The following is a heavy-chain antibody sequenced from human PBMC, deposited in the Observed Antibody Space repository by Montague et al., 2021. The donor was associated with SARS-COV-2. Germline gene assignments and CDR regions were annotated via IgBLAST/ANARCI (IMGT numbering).Heavy chain of an antibody. CDR3: ARLHCSSTSCYYLFFAETSHFDH. CDR1: GGSISSSSYY. V-gene: IGHV4-39*01. CDR2: IYYSGST. Sequence: SETLSLTCTVSGGSISSSSYYWGWIRQPPGKGLEWIGSIYYSGSTYYNPSLKSRVTISVDTSKNQFSLKLSSVTAADTAVYYCARLHCSSTSCYYLFFAETSHFDHWGQGTLVTVST. D-gene: IGHD2-2*01. J-gene: IGHJ4*02.